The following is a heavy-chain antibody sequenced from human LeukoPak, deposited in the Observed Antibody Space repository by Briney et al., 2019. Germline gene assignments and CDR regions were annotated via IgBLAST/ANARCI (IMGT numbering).Heavy chain of an antibody. CDR1: GGSFSGYY. V-gene: IGHV4-34*01. CDR3: ASLNMVRGAILDY. J-gene: IGHJ4*02. D-gene: IGHD3-10*01. CDR2: INHSGST. Sequence: SETLSLTCAVYGGSFSGYYWSWIRQPPGKGLEWIGEINHSGSTNYNPSLKSRVTISVDTSKNQFSLKLSSVTAADTAVYYCASLNMVRGAILDYWGQGTLVTVSS.